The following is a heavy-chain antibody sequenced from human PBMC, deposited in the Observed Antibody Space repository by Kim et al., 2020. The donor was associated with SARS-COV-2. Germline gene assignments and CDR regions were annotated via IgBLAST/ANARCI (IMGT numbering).Heavy chain of an antibody. V-gene: IGHV1-69*13. Sequence: SVKVSCRASGGIFRSFGISWVRQAPGQGLEWMGGIIPIFDEPTYSQRFQGRVTLTADESTTTAYLELSSLRSDDTAVYYCARSPFAYYDRSGYFLLDYW. CDR3: ARSPFAYYDRSGYFLLDY. CDR1: GGIFRSFG. CDR2: IIPIFDEP. D-gene: IGHD3-22*01. J-gene: IGHJ4*01.